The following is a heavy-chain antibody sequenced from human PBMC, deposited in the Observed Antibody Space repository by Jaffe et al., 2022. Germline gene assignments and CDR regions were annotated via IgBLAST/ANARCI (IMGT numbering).Heavy chain of an antibody. J-gene: IGHJ6*03. CDR1: GGSISSSSYY. D-gene: IGHD5-18*01. V-gene: IGHV4-39*01. CDR2: IYYSGST. CDR3: ASFFTGYSYGSSAYYYYYMDV. Sequence: QLQLQESGPGLVKPSETLSLTCTVSGGSISSSSYYWGWIRQPPGKGLEWIGSIYYSGSTYYNPSLKSRVTISVDTSKNQFSLKLSSVTAADTAVYYCASFFTGYSYGSSAYYYYYMDVWGKGTTVTVSS.